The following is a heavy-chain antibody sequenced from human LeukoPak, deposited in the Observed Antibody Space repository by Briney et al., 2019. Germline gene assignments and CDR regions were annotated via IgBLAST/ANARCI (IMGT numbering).Heavy chain of an antibody. CDR1: GGSFSGYY. CDR3: ARPALGYCSSTSCSEDY. CDR2: INHSGST. V-gene: IGHV4-34*01. D-gene: IGHD2-2*01. Sequence: PSETLTLTCAVYGGSFSGYYWSWIRQPPGKGLEWIGEINHSGSTNYNPSLKSRVTISVDTSKNQFSLKLSSVAAADTAGYYCARPALGYCSSTSCSEDYWGQGTLVTVSS. J-gene: IGHJ4*02.